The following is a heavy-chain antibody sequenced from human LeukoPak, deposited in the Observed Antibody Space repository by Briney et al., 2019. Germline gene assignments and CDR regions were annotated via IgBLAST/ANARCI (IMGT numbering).Heavy chain of an antibody. CDR1: GFTFSSYG. Sequence: GGSLRLSCAASGFTFSSYGMHWVRQAPGKGLEWLAVISYDGSNKYYADSVKGRFTISRDNSKNTLYLQMNSLRAEDTAVYYCAKDIEYSSSSFDYWGQGTLVTVSS. D-gene: IGHD6-6*01. V-gene: IGHV3-30*18. J-gene: IGHJ4*02. CDR3: AKDIEYSSSSFDY. CDR2: ISYDGSNK.